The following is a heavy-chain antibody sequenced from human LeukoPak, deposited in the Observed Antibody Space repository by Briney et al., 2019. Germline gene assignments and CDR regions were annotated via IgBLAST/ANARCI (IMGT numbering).Heavy chain of an antibody. J-gene: IGHJ4*02. CDR1: GFTFGDYA. D-gene: IGHD6-13*01. V-gene: IGHV3-49*04. CDR2: IRSKAYVGTT. Sequence: PGGSLRLSCTASGFTFGDYAMSWVRQAPGKGREWVGFIRSKAYVGTTEYAASVKGRFTISRDDSKSIAYLQMNSLKTEDTAVYYCTRGEGSSSPFAPPAAGWPLDYWGQGTLVTVSS. CDR3: TRGEGSSSPFAPPAAGWPLDY.